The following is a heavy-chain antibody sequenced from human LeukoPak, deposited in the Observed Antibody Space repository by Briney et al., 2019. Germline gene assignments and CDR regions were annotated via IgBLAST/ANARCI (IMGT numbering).Heavy chain of an antibody. Sequence: PGGSLRLSCSVSGLAFSGSAIHWVRQASGKGLEWVGRVKSRADNYATAFAASMKGRFAISRDDSKNTAYLQMNSLRTEDTAVYYCTRLPTYCGNGACYFDYWGRGTLVTVSS. J-gene: IGHJ4*02. CDR2: VKSRADNYAT. CDR3: TRLPTYCGNGACYFDY. CDR1: GLAFSGSA. D-gene: IGHD2-8*01. V-gene: IGHV3-73*01.